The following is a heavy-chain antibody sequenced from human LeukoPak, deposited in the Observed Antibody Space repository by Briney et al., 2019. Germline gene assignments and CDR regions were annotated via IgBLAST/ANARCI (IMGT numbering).Heavy chain of an antibody. V-gene: IGHV1-69*13. Sequence: GASVKVSCKASGGTFSSYAISWVRQAPGQGLEWMGGIIPIFGTANYAQKFQGRVTITADESTSTAYMELSSLRSEDTAVYYCARETDHYDSSGFYQYFDYWGQGTLVTVSS. D-gene: IGHD3-22*01. CDR1: GGTFSSYA. CDR2: IIPIFGTA. CDR3: ARETDHYDSSGFYQYFDY. J-gene: IGHJ4*02.